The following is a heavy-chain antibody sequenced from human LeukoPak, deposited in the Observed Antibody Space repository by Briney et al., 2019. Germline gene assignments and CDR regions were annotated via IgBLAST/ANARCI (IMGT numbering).Heavy chain of an antibody. CDR2: ISGSGGST. CDR3: AKCILWCPFDY. D-gene: IGHD2-21*01. V-gene: IGHV3-23*01. CDR1: GFSFSNYA. J-gene: IGHJ4*02. Sequence: QPGGSLRLSCAASGFSFSNYAMSWVRQAPGKGLEWVSDISGSGGSTYYADSVKGRLTISRDNSKNTLYLQMNSLRAEDTAVYYCAKCILWCPFDYWGQGTLVTVSS.